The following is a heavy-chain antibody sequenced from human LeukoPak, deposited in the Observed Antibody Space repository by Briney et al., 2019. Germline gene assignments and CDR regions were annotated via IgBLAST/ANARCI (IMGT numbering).Heavy chain of an antibody. J-gene: IGHJ6*03. CDR3: TRGSIAYYYMDV. CDR1: GGSISSGSYY. CDR2: IHTSGST. D-gene: IGHD3-22*01. V-gene: IGHV4-61*02. Sequence: PSETLSLTCTVSGGSISSGSYYWSWIRQPAGKGLEWIGRIHTSGSTNYSPSLKSRVTISVDTSKNQFSLKLSSVTAADTAVYYCTRGSIAYYYMDVWGKGTTVTISS.